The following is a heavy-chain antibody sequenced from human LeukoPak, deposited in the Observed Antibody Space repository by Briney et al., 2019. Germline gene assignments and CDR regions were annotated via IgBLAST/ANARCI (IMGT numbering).Heavy chain of an antibody. CDR1: GGSISSDY. D-gene: IGHD4-23*01. J-gene: IGHJ4*02. Sequence: PWETLSLTCTVSGGSISSDYWSWIRQPPGKGLEWIGYIYYSGSNNYNPSLKSRVTISVDTSKNQFSLKLSSVTAADTAEYYCARHLYGGLFDYWSQGTLVTVSS. V-gene: IGHV4-59*08. CDR2: IYYSGSN. CDR3: ARHLYGGLFDY.